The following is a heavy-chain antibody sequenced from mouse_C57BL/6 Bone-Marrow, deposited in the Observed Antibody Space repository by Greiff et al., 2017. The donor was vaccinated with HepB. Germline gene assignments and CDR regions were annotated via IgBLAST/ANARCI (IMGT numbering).Heavy chain of an antibody. Sequence: VKLMESGAELVRPGASVKLSCKASGYTFTDYYINWVKQRPGQGLEWIARIYPGSGNTYYNEKFKGKATLTAEKSSSTAYMQLSSLTSEDSAVYFCARWLGDYFDYWGQGTTLTVSS. CDR1: GYTFTDYY. V-gene: IGHV1-76*01. CDR3: ARWLGDYFDY. J-gene: IGHJ2*01. CDR2: IYPGSGNT. D-gene: IGHD2-2*01.